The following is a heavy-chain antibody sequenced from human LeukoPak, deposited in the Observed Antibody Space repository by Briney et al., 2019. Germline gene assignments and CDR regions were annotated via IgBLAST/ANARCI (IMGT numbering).Heavy chain of an antibody. D-gene: IGHD6-19*01. J-gene: IGHJ3*02. CDR2: ISSSSSYI. Sequence: GGSLGLSCAASGFTFSSYSMNWVRQAPGKGLEWVSSISSSSSYIYYADSVKGRFTISRDNAKNSLYLQMDSLRAEDTAVYYCARVTCSGWYCVSAFDIWGQGTMVTVSS. CDR1: GFTFSSYS. CDR3: ARVTCSGWYCVSAFDI. V-gene: IGHV3-21*01.